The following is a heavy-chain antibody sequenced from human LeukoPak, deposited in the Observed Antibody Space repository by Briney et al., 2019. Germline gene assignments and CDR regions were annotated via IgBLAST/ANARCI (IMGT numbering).Heavy chain of an antibody. CDR3: AKDQKMHGDY. CDR2: IYSGGST. V-gene: IGHV3-53*01. Sequence: GGSLRLSCAASGFTVCSNYMSWVRQAPGKGLEWVSVIYSGGSTYYADSVKGRFTISRDNSKNTLYLQMSSLRAEDTAVYYCAKDQKMHGDYWGQGTLVTVSS. CDR1: GFTVCSNY. J-gene: IGHJ4*02.